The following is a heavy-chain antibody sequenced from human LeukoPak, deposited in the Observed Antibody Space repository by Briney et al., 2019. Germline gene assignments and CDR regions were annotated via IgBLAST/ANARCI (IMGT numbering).Heavy chain of an antibody. CDR1: GYSISRGYY. V-gene: IGHV4-38-2*02. Sequence: PSETLSLTCDVSGYSISRGYYWGWVRQSLGKGLEWIANIHHSGRTYYNPSLKSRVTISVDMSKNQISLKLTSVTAADTAVYHCTRETIRFCSDTDCLQGEFWGQGALVTVSS. D-gene: IGHD2-15*01. J-gene: IGHJ4*02. CDR2: IHHSGRT. CDR3: TRETIRFCSDTDCLQGEF.